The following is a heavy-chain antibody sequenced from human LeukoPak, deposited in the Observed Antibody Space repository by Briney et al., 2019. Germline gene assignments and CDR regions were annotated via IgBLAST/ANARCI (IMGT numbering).Heavy chain of an antibody. Sequence: ASVKVSCKASGGTFSSYAISWVRQAPGQGLEWMGWISAYNGNTNYAQKLQGRVTMTTDTSTSTAYMELRSLRSDDTAVYYCARGVTYCSSTSCYYFDYWGQGTLVTVSS. J-gene: IGHJ4*02. CDR1: GGTFSSYA. CDR3: ARGVTYCSSTSCYYFDY. V-gene: IGHV1-18*01. CDR2: ISAYNGNT. D-gene: IGHD2-2*01.